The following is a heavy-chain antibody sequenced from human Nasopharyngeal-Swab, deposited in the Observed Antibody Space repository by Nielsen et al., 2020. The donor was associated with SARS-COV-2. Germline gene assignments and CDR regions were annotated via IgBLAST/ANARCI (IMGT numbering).Heavy chain of an antibody. J-gene: IGHJ4*02. CDR2: ISGSGNTT. D-gene: IGHD1-7*01. Sequence: GESLKISCAASGFTFSSYAMSWVRQAPGKGLEWVSIISGSGNTTYYADSVNDRFTISRDNSKNTLYLQMNSLRAEDTAVYYCARGGNYAPFDYWGQGTLVTVSS. CDR1: GFTFSSYA. CDR3: ARGGNYAPFDY. V-gene: IGHV3-23*01.